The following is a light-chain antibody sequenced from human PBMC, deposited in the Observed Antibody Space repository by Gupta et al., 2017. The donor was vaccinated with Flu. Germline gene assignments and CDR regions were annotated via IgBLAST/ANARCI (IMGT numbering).Light chain of an antibody. CDR2: RVN. V-gene: IGLV1-47*01. CDR3: ASWDNNRSAFV. J-gene: IGLJ1*01. CDR1: VFNIGNNY. Sequence: QSVLTQPPSVSGTPGQRVTISCSGGVFNIGNNYVSWFQQLPGTAPKVLIYRVNQRPSGVPDRFSASKSGTSASLTISELRPDDESDFYCASWDNNRSAFVFGTGTKVTVL.